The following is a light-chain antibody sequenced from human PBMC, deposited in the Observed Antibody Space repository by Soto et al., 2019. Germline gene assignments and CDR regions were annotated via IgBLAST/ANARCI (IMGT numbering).Light chain of an antibody. CDR1: QSVSSN. CDR3: QQYNNWPRT. CDR2: GAS. J-gene: IGKJ1*01. V-gene: IGKV3-15*01. Sequence: EIVMTQSPATLSVSPGERATLSCRASQSVSSNLAWYQQKPGQAPSLLIYGASTRATGIPAGFSGSGSGTEFTLTISSLQSEDFAVYYCQQYNNWPRTFGQGTKV.